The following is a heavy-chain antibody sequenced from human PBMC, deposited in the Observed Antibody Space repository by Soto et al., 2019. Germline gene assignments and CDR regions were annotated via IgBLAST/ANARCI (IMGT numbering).Heavy chain of an antibody. CDR2: IYHSGST. J-gene: IGHJ4*02. Sequence: PSETLSLTCAVSGGSISSSNWWSWVRQPPGKGLEWIGAIYHSGSTNYNPSLKSRATISVDKSKNQFSRKLRSVTATDTAMYFCARGGIIGTPPDYWGQGTQVIVSS. CDR3: ARGGIIGTPPDY. V-gene: IGHV4-4*02. CDR1: GGSISSSNW. D-gene: IGHD2-15*01.